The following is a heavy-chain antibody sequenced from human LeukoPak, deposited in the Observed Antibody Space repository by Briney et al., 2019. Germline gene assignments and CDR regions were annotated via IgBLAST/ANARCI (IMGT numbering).Heavy chain of an antibody. CDR2: IYPGDSDT. J-gene: IGHJ4*02. V-gene: IGHV5-51*01. Sequence: GESLKISCKGSGYSFTTYWIGGVRQMPGKGLGGRGIIYPGDSDTRYSPSVQGQVTMSADKSMNTAYLQWSSLTASDTAIYYCARQWRGRWNDFDYWGQGTLVTVSS. CDR3: ARQWRGRWNDFDY. CDR1: GYSFTTYW. D-gene: IGHD1-1*01.